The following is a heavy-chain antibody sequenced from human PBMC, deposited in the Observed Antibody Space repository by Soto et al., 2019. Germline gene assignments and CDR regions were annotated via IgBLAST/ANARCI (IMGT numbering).Heavy chain of an antibody. Sequence: GGSLRLSCAASGFTFSSYSMNWVRQAPGKGLEWVSSISSSSSYIYYADSVKGRFTISRDNAKNSLYLQMNSLRAEDTAVYYCARGGYNSVGYFDYWGQGTLVTAPQ. CDR3: ARGGYNSVGYFDY. CDR2: ISSSSSYI. D-gene: IGHD5-12*01. J-gene: IGHJ4*02. V-gene: IGHV3-21*01. CDR1: GFTFSSYS.